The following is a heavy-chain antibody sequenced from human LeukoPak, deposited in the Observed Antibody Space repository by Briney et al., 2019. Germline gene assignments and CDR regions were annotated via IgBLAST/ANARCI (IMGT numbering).Heavy chain of an antibody. J-gene: IGHJ3*02. Sequence: GGSLRLSCAASGFTFSSYWMSWVRQAPGKGLEWVSNIKQDGSEKYYVDSVKGRFTISRDNAKNSLYLQMNSLRAEDTAVYYCARGASRVTIFGVVTSHDAFDIWGQGTMVTVSS. CDR1: GFTFSSYW. D-gene: IGHD3-3*01. V-gene: IGHV3-7*01. CDR3: ARGASRVTIFGVVTSHDAFDI. CDR2: IKQDGSEK.